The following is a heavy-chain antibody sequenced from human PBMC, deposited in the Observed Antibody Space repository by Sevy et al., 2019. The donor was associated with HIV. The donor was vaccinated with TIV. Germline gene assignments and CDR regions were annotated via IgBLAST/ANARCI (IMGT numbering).Heavy chain of an antibody. Sequence: GGSLRLSCAASGFTFSSYAMHWVRQAPGKGLEWVAVISYDGSNKYYAYSVKGRFTMSTDNSKNTLYLQMNSLRAEDTAVYYCASDGDGGDYFDYWGQGTLVTVSS. CDR1: GFTFSSYA. CDR3: ASDGDGGDYFDY. J-gene: IGHJ4*02. CDR2: ISYDGSNK. D-gene: IGHD3-16*01. V-gene: IGHV3-30-3*01.